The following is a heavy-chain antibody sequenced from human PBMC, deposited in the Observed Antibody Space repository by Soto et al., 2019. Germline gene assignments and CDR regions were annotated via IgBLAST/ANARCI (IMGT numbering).Heavy chain of an antibody. Sequence: PSETLSLTCTVSGGSISSYYWSWIRQPPGKGLEWIGYIDYSGSTNYNPSLQSRVTILVDTSKNQFSLKLSSVTAADMAVYYCARYYYGSGSYATSADYWGQGSLVTVSS. V-gene: IGHV4-59*08. CDR1: GGSISSYY. CDR2: IDYSGST. J-gene: IGHJ4*02. CDR3: ARYYYGSGSYATSADY. D-gene: IGHD3-10*01.